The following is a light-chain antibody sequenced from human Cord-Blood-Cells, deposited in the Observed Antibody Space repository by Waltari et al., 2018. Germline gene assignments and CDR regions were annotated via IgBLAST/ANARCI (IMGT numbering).Light chain of an antibody. Sequence: QSALTLPAAVSGSPGKSTTTSCTGTTSHVGSSTLLSRYQPHPGNAPKLMLYEGSKRPSGVSNRFAGSKHGNTASLIISGLQAADDADYYCCSYAGSSTVVLGGGTKLTVL. CDR1: TSHVGSSTL. CDR2: EGS. V-gene: IGLV2-23*01. CDR3: CSYAGSSTVV. J-gene: IGLJ2*01.